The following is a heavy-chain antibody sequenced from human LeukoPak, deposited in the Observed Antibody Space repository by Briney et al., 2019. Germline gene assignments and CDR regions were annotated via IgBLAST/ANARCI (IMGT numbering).Heavy chain of an antibody. J-gene: IGHJ4*02. CDR2: IKQDGSEK. CDR3: ARDPPYCSSTSCPRHPGDY. V-gene: IGHV3-7*01. CDR1: GFTFSSYW. Sequence: TGGSLRLSCAASGFTFSSYWMSWVRQAPGKGLEWVANIKQDGSEKYYVDSVKGRFTISRDNAKNSLYLQMNSLRAEDTAVYYCARDPPYCSSTSCPRHPGDYWGQGTLVTVSS. D-gene: IGHD2-2*01.